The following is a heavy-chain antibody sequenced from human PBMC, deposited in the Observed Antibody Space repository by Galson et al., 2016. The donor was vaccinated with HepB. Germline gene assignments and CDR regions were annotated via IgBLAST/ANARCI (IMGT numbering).Heavy chain of an antibody. J-gene: IGHJ6*02. CDR2: TYYRSKWYN. CDR3: AKAAAALSSGWRTLAPRGYYYNMDV. Sequence: CAISGDSVSSRSAAWNWIRQSPSRGLEWLGRTYYRSKWYNDYAESVKSRITINPDTPRNQLSLQLDSVTPEDTAVYYCAKAAAALSSGWRTLAPRGYYYNMDVWGQGTTVTVSS. D-gene: IGHD6-19*01. CDR1: GDSVSSRSAA. V-gene: IGHV6-1*01.